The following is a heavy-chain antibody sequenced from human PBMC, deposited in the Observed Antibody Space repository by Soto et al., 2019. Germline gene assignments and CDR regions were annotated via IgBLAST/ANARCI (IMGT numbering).Heavy chain of an antibody. J-gene: IGHJ5*02. V-gene: IGHV4-59*06. CDR2: IYYSGST. CDR1: GGSISSYY. D-gene: IGHD1-26*01. CDR3: ATLPPRVVASLLPIPT. Sequence: PSETLSLTCTVSGGSISSYYWSRIRQPPGKGLEWIGYIYYSGSTYYNPSLKSRVTISVDTSKNQFSLKLSSVTAADTAVYYCATLPPRVVASLLPIPTWGQGTLVTVSS.